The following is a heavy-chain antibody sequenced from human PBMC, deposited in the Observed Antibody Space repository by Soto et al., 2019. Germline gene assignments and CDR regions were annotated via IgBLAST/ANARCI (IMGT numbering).Heavy chain of an antibody. J-gene: IGHJ6*03. CDR1: GGSISSYY. D-gene: IGHD5-12*01. Sequence: SETLSLTCTVSGGSISSYYWSWIRQPPGKGLEWIGYIYYSGSTNYNPSLKSRVTISVDTSKNQFSLKLGSVTAADTAVYYCARLWNSGYDYYYYYYMDVWGKGTTVTVSS. CDR3: ARLWNSGYDYYYYYYMDV. CDR2: IYYSGST. V-gene: IGHV4-59*08.